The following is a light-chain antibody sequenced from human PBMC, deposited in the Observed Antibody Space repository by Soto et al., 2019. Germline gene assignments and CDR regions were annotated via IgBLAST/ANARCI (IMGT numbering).Light chain of an antibody. CDR3: EQYNSYSPWT. V-gene: IGKV1-5*01. J-gene: IGKJ1*01. CDR1: QSISSW. CDR2: DAS. Sequence: DIQMTQSPSTLSASVGDRVTITCRASQSISSWLAWYQQKPGKAPKLLTYDASSLESEVPSRFSGSGSGTEFTITISSLQPDDFATYSCEQYNSYSPWTFGQGTKVEIK.